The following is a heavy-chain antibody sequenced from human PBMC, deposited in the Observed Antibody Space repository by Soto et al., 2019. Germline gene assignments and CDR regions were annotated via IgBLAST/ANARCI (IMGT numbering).Heavy chain of an antibody. V-gene: IGHV3-33*01. D-gene: IGHD4-17*01. J-gene: IGHJ1*01. CDR2: IVNDGSEQ. CDR3: ARDDNYADNVLEH. Sequence: QVQLVESGGGVVRPGRSLRLSCAATGFSFSTHGMHWVRQAPGKGLEWVAVIVNDGSEQDYSDSVKGRFTISRDYSKNTLYLQINNLRAEDTAVYYCARDDNYADNVLEHGGQGILVTVSS. CDR1: GFSFSTHG.